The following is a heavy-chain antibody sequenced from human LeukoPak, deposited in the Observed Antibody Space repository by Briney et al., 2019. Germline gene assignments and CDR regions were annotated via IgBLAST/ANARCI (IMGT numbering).Heavy chain of an antibody. Sequence: PGGSLRLSCAASGFTFSSYGIHWVRQAPGKGLEWVAFIRYDGSSIKYADAVKGRFTISRDNSKNTLFLQMNSLRAEDTAVYYCAKIVATIGFGHYFNYWGQGTLVTVSS. V-gene: IGHV3-30*02. CDR2: IRYDGSSI. J-gene: IGHJ4*02. CDR1: GFTFSSYG. CDR3: AKIVATIGFGHYFNY. D-gene: IGHD5-12*01.